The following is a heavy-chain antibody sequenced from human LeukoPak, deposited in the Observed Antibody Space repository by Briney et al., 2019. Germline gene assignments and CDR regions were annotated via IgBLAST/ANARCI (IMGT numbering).Heavy chain of an antibody. D-gene: IGHD6-13*01. CDR2: IIPILGIA. CDR1: GFTFGDYA. J-gene: IGHJ4*02. CDR3: ARDPEYSSSRAGPDY. Sequence: PGGSLRLSCTASGFTFGDYAISWVRQAPGQGLEWMGRIIPILGIANYAQKFQGRVTITADKSTSTAYMELSSLRSEDTAVYYCARDPEYSSSRAGPDYWGQGTLVTVSS. V-gene: IGHV1-69*04.